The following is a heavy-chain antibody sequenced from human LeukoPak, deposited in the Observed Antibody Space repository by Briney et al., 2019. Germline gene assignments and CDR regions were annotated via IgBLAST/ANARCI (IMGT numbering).Heavy chain of an antibody. V-gene: IGHV4-31*03. Sequence: SETLSLTCTVSGGSISSGGYYWSWIRQHPGKGLEWIGYIYYSGSTYYNPSLKSRVTISVDTSKNQFSLKLSSVTAADTAVHYCARVVPAAMILDYWGQGTLVTVSS. CDR3: ARVVPAAMILDY. D-gene: IGHD2-2*01. CDR1: GGSISSGGYY. CDR2: IYYSGST. J-gene: IGHJ4*02.